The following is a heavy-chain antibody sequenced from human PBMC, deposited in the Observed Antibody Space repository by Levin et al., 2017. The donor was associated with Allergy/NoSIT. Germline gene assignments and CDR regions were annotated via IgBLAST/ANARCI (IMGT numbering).Heavy chain of an antibody. CDR3: AREGCSSTSCYTSLSYYFDY. CDR1: GFTFSSYG. D-gene: IGHD2-2*02. J-gene: IGHJ4*02. CDR2: IWYDGSNK. V-gene: IGHV3-33*01. Sequence: GESLKISCAASGFTFSSYGMHWVRQAPGKGLEWVAVIWYDGSNKYYADSVKGRFTISRDNSKNTLYLQMNSLRAEDTAVYYCAREGCSSTSCYTSLSYYFDYWGQGTLVTVSS.